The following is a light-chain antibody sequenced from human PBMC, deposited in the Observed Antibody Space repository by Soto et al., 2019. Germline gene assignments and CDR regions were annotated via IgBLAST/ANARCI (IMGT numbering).Light chain of an antibody. Sequence: DIQMTQSPSTLSASVGDRVTITCRASQSISSWLAWYQQKPGKAPKLLIYKASSLESGVPSRFSGSGSGTEFTLTTSSLQPDDFETAYCQQYNSSPWTFGQGTKVEIK. J-gene: IGKJ1*01. CDR3: QQYNSSPWT. V-gene: IGKV1-5*03. CDR2: KAS. CDR1: QSISSW.